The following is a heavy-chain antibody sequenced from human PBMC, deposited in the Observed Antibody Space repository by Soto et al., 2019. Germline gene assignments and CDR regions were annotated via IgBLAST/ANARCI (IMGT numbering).Heavy chain of an antibody. J-gene: IGHJ4*02. CDR3: ARWRNDCSTTSCYHFEY. V-gene: IGHV4-38-2*01. CDR2: IYHSGTT. CDR1: DFSISSGHY. Sequence: PSETLSLTCAVSDFSISSGHYWGWIRQPPGKGLEWIGSIYHSGTTYNNPSLKSRVTMSVDKSKNQFSLKLSSVTAADTAVYYCARWRNDCSTTSCYHFEYWRQGTLVTVSS. D-gene: IGHD2-2*01.